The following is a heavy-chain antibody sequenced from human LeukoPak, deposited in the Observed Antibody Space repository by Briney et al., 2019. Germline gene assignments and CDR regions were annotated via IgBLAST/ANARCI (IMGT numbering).Heavy chain of an antibody. CDR3: ARDGTAAGLYFDL. D-gene: IGHD6-13*01. V-gene: IGHV3-7*01. Sequence: GGSLRLSCEVSGFMFTDCWMNWVRQAPGKGPEWVASIRQDGSEKTYVDSVKGRFTISRDSTKNSLSLQLNGLRAEDTAVYYCARDGTAAGLYFDLWGQGTLVTVSS. J-gene: IGHJ4*01. CDR1: GFMFTDCW. CDR2: IRQDGSEK.